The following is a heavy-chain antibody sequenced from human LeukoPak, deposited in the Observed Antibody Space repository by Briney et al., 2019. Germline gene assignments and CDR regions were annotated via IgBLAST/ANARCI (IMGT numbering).Heavy chain of an antibody. CDR2: IDNLGST. Sequence: SETLPLTCTVSGGSFNFYFWHWIRQPSGKGLEWLADIDNLGSTQFHPSLRGRGTISVNTSRNHVSLRLTSVPAADTAVYFCARDSKWGFQWGPGTLVTVSS. J-gene: IGHJ4*02. CDR3: ARDSKWGFQ. D-gene: IGHD7-27*01. CDR1: GGSFNFYF. V-gene: IGHV4-34*01.